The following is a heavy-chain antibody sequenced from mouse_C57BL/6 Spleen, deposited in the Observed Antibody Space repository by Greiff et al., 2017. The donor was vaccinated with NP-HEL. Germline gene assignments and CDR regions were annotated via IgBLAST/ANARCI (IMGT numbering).Heavy chain of an antibody. CDR1: GYTFTSYW. V-gene: IGHV1-64*01. CDR3: ARLDGSSWNY. Sequence: QVQLQQPGAELVKPGASVKLSCKASGYTFTSYWMHWVKQRPGQGLEWIGMIHPNSGSTNYNEKFKSKATLTVDKSSSTAYMQLSSLTSEDSAVYYCARLDGSSWNYWGQGTTLTVSS. D-gene: IGHD1-1*01. CDR2: IHPNSGST. J-gene: IGHJ2*01.